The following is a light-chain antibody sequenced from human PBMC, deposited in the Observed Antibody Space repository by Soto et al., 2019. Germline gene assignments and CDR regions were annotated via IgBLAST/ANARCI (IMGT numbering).Light chain of an antibody. J-gene: IGKJ5*01. V-gene: IGKV3-20*01. CDR1: QSVSSSY. CDR2: GAA. Sequence: EIVLTQSPDTLSLSPGERATLSCRASQSVSSSYLAWYQQKPGQPPRRLIYGAASRATCIPDRFSGSGSGTDVTLTISRLEPEDFAVDYCQQYGSSPPITFGQGTRLEIK. CDR3: QQYGSSPPIT.